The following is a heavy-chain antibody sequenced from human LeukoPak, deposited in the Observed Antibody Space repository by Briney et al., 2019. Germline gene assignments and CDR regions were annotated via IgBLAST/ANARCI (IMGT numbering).Heavy chain of an antibody. CDR3: ARGQLRFLEWLTRPFDP. V-gene: IGHV1-18*01. D-gene: IGHD3-3*01. CDR2: ISGYNGNT. J-gene: IGHJ5*02. Sequence: ASVKVSCKASGYSFTSHGITWVRQAPGQGLEWMGWISGYNGNTNYAQKFQGRVTITADESTSTAYMELSSLRSEDTAVYYCARGQLRFLEWLTRPFDPWGQGTLVAVSS. CDR1: GYSFTSHG.